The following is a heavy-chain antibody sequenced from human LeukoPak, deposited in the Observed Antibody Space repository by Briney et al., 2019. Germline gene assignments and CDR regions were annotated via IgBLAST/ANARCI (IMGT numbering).Heavy chain of an antibody. CDR2: ISSSSSYI. CDR1: GFTFSSYS. V-gene: IGHV3-21*01. D-gene: IGHD3-10*01. CDR3: ARDQRGVRGVIAYYFDY. Sequence: GGSLRLSCAASGFTFSSYSMNWVRQAPGKGLEWVSSISSSSSYIYYADSVKGRFTISRDNAKNSLYLQMNSLRAEDTAVYYCARDQRGVRGVIAYYFDYWGQGTLVTVSS. J-gene: IGHJ4*02.